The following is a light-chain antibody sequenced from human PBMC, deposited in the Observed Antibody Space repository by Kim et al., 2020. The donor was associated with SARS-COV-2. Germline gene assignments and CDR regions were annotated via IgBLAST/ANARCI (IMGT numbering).Light chain of an antibody. V-gene: IGLV3-19*01. Sequence: SSELTQDPAVSVALGQTVRITCQGDSLRDYYASWYQQKPGQAPVLVIYGKNNRPSGIPDRFSGSSSGNAASLTIPGAQAEDEADYYCNSRDSSGNYPEFG. CDR3: NSRDSSGNYPE. CDR2: GKN. J-gene: IGLJ3*02. CDR1: SLRDYY.